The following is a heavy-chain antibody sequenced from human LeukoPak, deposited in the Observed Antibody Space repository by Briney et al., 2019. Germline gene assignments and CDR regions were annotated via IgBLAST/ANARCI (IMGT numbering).Heavy chain of an antibody. V-gene: IGHV4-30-4*08. Sequence: SETLSLTCTVSGGSISSGDYYWSWIRQPPGKGLEWIGYIYYSGSTYYNPSLKSRVTISGDTSKNQFSLKLSSVTTAETAVYYCARDSVVTDFWSGYHTFPSDVWGKGTTVTVSS. CDR2: IYYSGST. D-gene: IGHD3-3*01. CDR3: ARDSVVTDFWSGYHTFPSDV. CDR1: GGSISSGDYY. J-gene: IGHJ6*04.